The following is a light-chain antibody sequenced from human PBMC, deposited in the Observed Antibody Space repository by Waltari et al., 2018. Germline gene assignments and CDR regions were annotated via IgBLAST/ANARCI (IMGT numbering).Light chain of an antibody. V-gene: IGKV3-11*01. CDR2: DAS. CDR3: QQRSNWPPLT. CDR1: QSVSSY. Sequence: EIVLTQSPATLSLSPGERATLSCRASQSVSSYLAWYQPKPGPAPRLLLYDASNRATGITARFSGSGSGTDFTLTISSLEPEDFAVYYCQQRSNWPPLTFGGGTKVEIK. J-gene: IGKJ4*01.